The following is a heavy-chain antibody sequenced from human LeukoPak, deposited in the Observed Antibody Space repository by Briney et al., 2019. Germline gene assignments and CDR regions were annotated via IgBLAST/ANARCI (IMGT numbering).Heavy chain of an antibody. CDR2: MNPNSGNT. V-gene: IGHV1-8*01. CDR1: GYTFTSYD. CDR3: ARGRGGWAAAGNNWFDP. D-gene: IGHD6-13*01. J-gene: IGHJ5*02. Sequence: ASVKVSCKASGYTFTSYDINWVRQATGQGLEWMGWMNPNSGNTGYAQKFQGRVTMTRNTSISTVYMELSSLRSEDTAVYYCARGRGGWAAAGNNWFDPWGQGTLVTVSS.